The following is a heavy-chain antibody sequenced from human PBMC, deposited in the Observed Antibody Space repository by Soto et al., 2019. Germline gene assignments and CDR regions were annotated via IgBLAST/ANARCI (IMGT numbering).Heavy chain of an antibody. CDR3: AKSASWPQIVVVVATTPGFDY. Sequence: PGGSLRLSCAASGFTFSSYAMSWVRQAPGKGLEWVSAISGSGGSTYYADSVKGRFTISRDNSKNTLYLQMNSLRAEDTAVYYCAKSASWPQIVVVVATTPGFDYWGQGTLVTVSS. J-gene: IGHJ4*02. V-gene: IGHV3-23*01. CDR1: GFTFSSYA. CDR2: ISGSGGST. D-gene: IGHD2-15*01.